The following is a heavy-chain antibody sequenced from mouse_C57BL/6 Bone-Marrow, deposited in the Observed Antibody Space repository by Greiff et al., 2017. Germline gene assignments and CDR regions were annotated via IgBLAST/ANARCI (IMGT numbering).Heavy chain of an antibody. V-gene: IGHV1-53*01. CDR3: ARNYYGSSYRFAY. CDR1: GYTFTSYW. J-gene: IGHJ3*01. D-gene: IGHD1-1*01. Sequence: VQLKQPGTELVKPGASVKLSCKASGYTFTSYWMHWVKQRPGQGLEWIGNINPSNGGTNYNEKFKSKATLTVDKSSSTAYMQLSSLTSEDSAVYYCARNYYGSSYRFAYWGQGTLVTVSA. CDR2: INPSNGGT.